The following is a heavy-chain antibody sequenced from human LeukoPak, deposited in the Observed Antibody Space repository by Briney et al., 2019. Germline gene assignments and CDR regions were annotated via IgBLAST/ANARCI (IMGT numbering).Heavy chain of an antibody. V-gene: IGHV5-51*01. CDR1: GYIFTNNW. D-gene: IGHD3-10*01. J-gene: IGHJ4*02. CDR3: ARQTRDGSGSRGYSFDY. CDR2: IYPGDSDT. Sequence: GESLKISCKGSGYIFTNNWIGWVRQMPGKGLEWMGIIYPGDSDTRYSPSFEGQVTISADKSIGTAYLQWSSLKASDTAMYYCARQTRDGSGSRGYSFDYWGQGTLVTVSS.